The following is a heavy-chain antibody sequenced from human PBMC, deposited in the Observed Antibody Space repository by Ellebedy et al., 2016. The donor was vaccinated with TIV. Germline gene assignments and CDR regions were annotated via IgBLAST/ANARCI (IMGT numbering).Heavy chain of an antibody. V-gene: IGHV5-51*01. CDR1: GYSYTSYW. CDR2: IYPGDSDT. D-gene: IGHD5-12*01. CDR3: ARVGVLSGYDPGAAVY. Sequence: GESLKISXKGSGYSYTSYWIGWVRQMPGKGLEWMGIIYPGDSDTRYSPSFQGQVTISADKSISTAYLQWSSLKASDTAMYYCARVGVLSGYDPGAAVYWGQGTLVTVSS. J-gene: IGHJ4*02.